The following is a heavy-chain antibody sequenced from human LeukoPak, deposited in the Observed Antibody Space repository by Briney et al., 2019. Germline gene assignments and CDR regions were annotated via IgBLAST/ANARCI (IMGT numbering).Heavy chain of an antibody. Sequence: GSLRLSCAASGFTFSSYSMNWFRQAPGKGLEWVSYISSSSSTIYYADSVKGRVTISRDNAKNSLYLQMNSLSAEDTAVYYCARVYLRSRRIAAANINWFDPWGQGTLVTVSS. CDR1: GFTFSSYS. D-gene: IGHD6-13*01. V-gene: IGHV3-48*04. J-gene: IGHJ5*02. CDR2: ISSSSSTI. CDR3: ARVYLRSRRIAAANINWFDP.